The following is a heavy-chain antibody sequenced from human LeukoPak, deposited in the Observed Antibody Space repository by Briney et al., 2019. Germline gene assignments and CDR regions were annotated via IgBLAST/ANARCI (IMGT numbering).Heavy chain of an antibody. CDR2: ISGSGGTT. Sequence: GGSLRLSCAASGFTFSSYAMNWVRQAPGKGLEWVSAISGSGGTTYYADSVKGRFTISRDNSKNTLYLQMNSLRAEDTAVYYCAKDPFYYYGSGSRFDPWGQGTLVTVSS. CDR3: AKDPFYYYGSGSRFDP. J-gene: IGHJ5*02. D-gene: IGHD3-10*01. V-gene: IGHV3-23*01. CDR1: GFTFSSYA.